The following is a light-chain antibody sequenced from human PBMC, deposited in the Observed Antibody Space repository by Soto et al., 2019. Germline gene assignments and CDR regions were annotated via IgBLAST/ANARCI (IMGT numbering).Light chain of an antibody. CDR2: EVR. Sequence: QSALTQPASVSGSPGQSITLSCTGTSIDVGGFDFVSWYQQHPGKAPKLLIFEVRNRPSGVSHRFSGSKSGNTASLTISGLQAEDEADYYCSSYTSSSTPYVFGTGTKLTVL. CDR3: SSYTSSSTPYV. J-gene: IGLJ1*01. V-gene: IGLV2-14*03. CDR1: SIDVGGFDF.